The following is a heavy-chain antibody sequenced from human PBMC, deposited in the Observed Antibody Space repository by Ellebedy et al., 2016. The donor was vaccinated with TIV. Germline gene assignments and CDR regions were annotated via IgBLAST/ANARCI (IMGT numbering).Heavy chain of an antibody. CDR3: ARGDPPVWYQLLQHYYYGMDV. CDR1: GGSFSGYY. Sequence: SETLSLTXAVYGGSFSGYYWSWIRQPPGKGLEWIGEINHSGSTNYNPSLKSRVTISVDTSKNQFSLKLSSVTAADTAVYYCARGDPPVWYQLLQHYYYGMDVWGQGTTVTVSS. CDR2: INHSGST. D-gene: IGHD2-2*01. J-gene: IGHJ6*02. V-gene: IGHV4-34*01.